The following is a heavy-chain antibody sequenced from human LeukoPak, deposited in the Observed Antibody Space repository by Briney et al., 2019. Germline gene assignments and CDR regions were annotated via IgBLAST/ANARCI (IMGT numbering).Heavy chain of an antibody. CDR1: GYTFTSYA. J-gene: IGHJ4*02. V-gene: IGHV7-4-1*02. CDR3: TRDTSYYDGSGYFPYFDY. D-gene: IGHD3-22*01. Sequence: ASVKVSCKASGYTFTSYAMNWVRQAPGQGLEWMGWINTNTGNPTYAQGFTGRFVFSLDTSVSTAYLQISSLKAEDTAVYYCTRDTSYYDGSGYFPYFDYWGQGTLVTVSS. CDR2: INTNTGNP.